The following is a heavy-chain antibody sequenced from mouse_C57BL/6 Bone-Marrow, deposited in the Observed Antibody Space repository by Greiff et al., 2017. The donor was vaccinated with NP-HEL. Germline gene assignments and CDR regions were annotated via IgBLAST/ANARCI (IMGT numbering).Heavy chain of an antibody. D-gene: IGHD1-1*01. CDR2: ISSGSSTI. J-gene: IGHJ2*01. Sequence: DVKLVESGGGLVKPGGSLKLSCAASGFTFSDYGMHWVRQAPEKGLEWVAYISSGSSTIYYADTVKGRFTISRDTAKNTLFLQMPSLRSEDTAMYYCARTYYYGSPDYWGQGTTLTVSS. CDR3: ARTYYYGSPDY. CDR1: GFTFSDYG. V-gene: IGHV5-17*01.